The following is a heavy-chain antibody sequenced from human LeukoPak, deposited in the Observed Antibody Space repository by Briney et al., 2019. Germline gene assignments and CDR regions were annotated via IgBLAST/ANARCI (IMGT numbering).Heavy chain of an antibody. J-gene: IGHJ4*02. V-gene: IGHV3-23*01. Sequence: GGSLRLSCAVSGFTSISYDLSWVRQAPGKGLEWVSTIHGGGGSTYYADSVKGRFTISRDNSKNTLYLQMNSLRAEDTAVYYCAKGCGGDCYYTFDYWGQGTLVTVSS. CDR1: GFTSISYD. CDR3: AKGCGGDCYYTFDY. D-gene: IGHD2-21*02. CDR2: IHGGGGST.